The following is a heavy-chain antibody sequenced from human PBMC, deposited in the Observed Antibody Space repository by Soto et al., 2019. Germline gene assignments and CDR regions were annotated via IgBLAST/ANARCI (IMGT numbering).Heavy chain of an antibody. D-gene: IGHD1-20*01. CDR3: ARGLRRYQPPHGMDV. CDR2: ISAYNGNT. J-gene: IGHJ6*02. CDR1: GDTFTSYG. V-gene: IGHV1-18*01. Sequence: ASVKVCCKASGDTFTSYGSSWVRQAPGQGLEWMGWISAYNGNTNYAQKLQGRVTMTTDTSTSTAYMELRSLRSDDTAVYYCARGLRRYQPPHGMDVWGHGTTVTVSS.